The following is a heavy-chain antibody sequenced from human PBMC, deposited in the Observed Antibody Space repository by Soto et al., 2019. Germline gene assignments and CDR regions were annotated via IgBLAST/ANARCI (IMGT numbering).Heavy chain of an antibody. Sequence: SETLSLTCTVSGGSINRDYWTWIRQPPGKGLEWIGHIYYSGNTNYNPSLQSRVTISIDTSRNQFSLRLSSVTAADTAVYYCARNVWSSGWHEPFDSWGQGTLVTVS. V-gene: IGHV4-59*01. CDR3: ARNVWSSGWHEPFDS. D-gene: IGHD6-19*01. CDR2: IYYSGNT. CDR1: GGSINRDY. J-gene: IGHJ4*02.